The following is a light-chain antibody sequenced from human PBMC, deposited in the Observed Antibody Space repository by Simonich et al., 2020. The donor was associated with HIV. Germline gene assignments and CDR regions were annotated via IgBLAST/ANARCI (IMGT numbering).Light chain of an antibody. CDR1: QSLSCDF. CDR3: QQYDISPS. CDR2: DAS. Sequence: IVLTQSPATLTLFPGERATLSCGASQSLSCDFLAWYQQKPGLAPRLLIYDASLRATGIPDRCSGSGSGTDFTLTISSLEPEDFAVYYCQQYDISPSFGQGTKVEIK. V-gene: IGKV3D-20*01. J-gene: IGKJ1*01.